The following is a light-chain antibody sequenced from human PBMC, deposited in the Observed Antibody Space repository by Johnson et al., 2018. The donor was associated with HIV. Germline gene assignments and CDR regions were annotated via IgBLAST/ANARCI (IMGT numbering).Light chain of an antibody. V-gene: IGLV1-51*01. CDR2: DHN. Sequence: QSVLTQPPSVSAAPGQKVTISCSGSSSNIGNNYVSWYQHLPGTAPKLLIYDHNKRPSGIPDRFSGSKSGTSATLGITGLQTGDEADYYCGTWDSSLRVGFFGTGTKVTVL. CDR1: SSNIGNNY. J-gene: IGLJ1*01. CDR3: GTWDSSLRVGF.